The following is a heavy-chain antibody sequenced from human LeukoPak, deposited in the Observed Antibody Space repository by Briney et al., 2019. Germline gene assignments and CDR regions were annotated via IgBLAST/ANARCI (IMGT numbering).Heavy chain of an antibody. CDR1: GFSFSRYW. V-gene: IGHV3-7*01. Sequence: RAGGSLRLSCAASGFSFSRYWMAWVRQAPGKGLEWVADIKEDGSEKNYVESVEGRFTISRGNGKNSLYLQMNGLRGEDTAIYYCARMFDFWSALGLDSWGQGTLVTVSS. CDR2: IKEDGSEK. D-gene: IGHD3-3*01. CDR3: ARMFDFWSALGLDS. J-gene: IGHJ4*02.